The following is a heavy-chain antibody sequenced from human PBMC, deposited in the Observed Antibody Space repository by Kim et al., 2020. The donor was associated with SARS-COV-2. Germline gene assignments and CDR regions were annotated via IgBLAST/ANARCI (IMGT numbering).Heavy chain of an antibody. Sequence: GGSLRLSCAASGFTFSSYAMSWVRQAPGKGLEWVSAISGSGGSTYYADSAKGRFTISRDNSKNTLYLQMNSLRAEDTAVYYCAKDLSTYYYDSSGYYFDWYFDLWGRGTLVTVSS. D-gene: IGHD3-22*01. CDR1: GFTFSSYA. J-gene: IGHJ2*01. CDR3: AKDLSTYYYDSSGYYFDWYFDL. CDR2: ISGSGGST. V-gene: IGHV3-23*01.